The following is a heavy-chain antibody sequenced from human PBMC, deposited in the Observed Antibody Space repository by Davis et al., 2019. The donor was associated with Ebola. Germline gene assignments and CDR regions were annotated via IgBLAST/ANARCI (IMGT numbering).Heavy chain of an antibody. Sequence: PSETLSLTCAVSGGSISSSNWRSWVRQPPGKGLEWIGEIYHSGSTNYNPSLKSRVTISVDKSKNQFPLKLSSVTAADTAVYYCARKESGTTSFGYYYYYMDVWGKGTTVTVSS. CDR1: GGSISSSNW. CDR3: ARKESGTTSFGYYYYYMDV. V-gene: IGHV4-4*02. D-gene: IGHD1-7*01. J-gene: IGHJ6*03. CDR2: IYHSGST.